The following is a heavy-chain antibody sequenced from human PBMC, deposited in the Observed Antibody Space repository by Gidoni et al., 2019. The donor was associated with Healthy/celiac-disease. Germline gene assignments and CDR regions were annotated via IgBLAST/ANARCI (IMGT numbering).Heavy chain of an antibody. D-gene: IGHD1-1*01. CDR3: TSTTGSGAFDI. CDR2: IRSKANSYAT. Sequence: EVQLVESGGGLVQPGGSLKLSCAASGFTFSGSAMHWVRQASGKGLEWVGRIRSKANSYATAYAASVKGRFTISRDDSKNTAYLQMNSLKTEDTAVYYCTSTTGSGAFDIWGQGTMVTVSS. CDR1: GFTFSGSA. J-gene: IGHJ3*02. V-gene: IGHV3-73*02.